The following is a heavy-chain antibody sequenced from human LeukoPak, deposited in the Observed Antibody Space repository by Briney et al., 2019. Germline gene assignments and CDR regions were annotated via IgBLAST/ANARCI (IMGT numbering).Heavy chain of an antibody. CDR3: ARFYGSGTYEAFDI. CDR1: GFIFSNYD. Sequence: PGGSLRLSCVASGFIFSNYDVNWVRQAPGKGLEWRAYISGSGSTKYYADSVKGRFTISRDNAKNSLYLYMNRLRAGDTAVYYCARFYGSGTYEAFDIWGQGTWVTVSS. D-gene: IGHD3-10*01. J-gene: IGHJ3*02. V-gene: IGHV3-48*03. CDR2: ISGSGSTK.